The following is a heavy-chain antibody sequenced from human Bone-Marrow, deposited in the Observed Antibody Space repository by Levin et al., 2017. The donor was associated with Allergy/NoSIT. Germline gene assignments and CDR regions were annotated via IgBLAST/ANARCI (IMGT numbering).Heavy chain of an antibody. Sequence: SSETLSLTCTVSGGSISSSSYYWGWIRQPPGKGLEWIGSIYYSGSTYYNPSLKSRVTISVDTSKNQFSLKLSSVTAADTAVYYCARHTIAVGVFDYWGQGTLVTVSS. CDR2: IYYSGST. CDR3: ARHTIAVGVFDY. CDR1: GGSISSSSYY. J-gene: IGHJ4*02. D-gene: IGHD6-19*01. V-gene: IGHV4-39*01.